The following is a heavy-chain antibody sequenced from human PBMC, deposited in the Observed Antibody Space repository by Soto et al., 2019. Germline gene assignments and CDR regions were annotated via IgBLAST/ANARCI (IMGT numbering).Heavy chain of an antibody. V-gene: IGHV3-13*05. CDR3: ARTDRVVYGLDV. CDR2: ISAAGDP. J-gene: IGHJ6*02. CDR1: GFTFRNYD. Sequence: EVQLVESGGGLVQPGGSLRLSCEASGFTFRNYDMHWVRQGTGKGLEWVSGISAAGDPDYADSVEGRFTIARENAQNSFFLQMNSLRVGDTAVYYCARTDRVVYGLDVWGQGTTVIVSS.